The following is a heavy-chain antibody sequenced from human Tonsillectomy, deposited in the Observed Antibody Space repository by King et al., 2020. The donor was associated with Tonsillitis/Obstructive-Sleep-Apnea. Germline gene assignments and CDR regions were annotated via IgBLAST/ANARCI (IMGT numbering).Heavy chain of an antibody. CDR2: IKSKTDGGTT. V-gene: IGHV3-15*01. CDR1: GFTFSNAW. J-gene: IGHJ4*02. Sequence: VQLVESGGGLVKPGGSLRLSCAASGFTFSNAWMSWVRQAPGKGLEWVGLIKSKTDGGTTDYAAPVKGRFTISRDDSKNTLYLQMNSLKTEDTAVYYCTTAETDYWGQRTLVTVSS. CDR3: TTAETDY.